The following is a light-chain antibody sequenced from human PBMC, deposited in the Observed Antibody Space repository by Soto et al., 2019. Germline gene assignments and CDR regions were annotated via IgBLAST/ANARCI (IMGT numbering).Light chain of an antibody. CDR2: GAS. J-gene: IGKJ3*01. CDR1: QSISSN. V-gene: IGKV3-15*01. CDR3: QQYDSWPPLFT. Sequence: EIVMTQSPATLSVSPGERATLSCRASQSISSNLAWYLQRPGQAPRLLVYGASTRATGIPARFSGSGSGTEFTLTISSLQSEDFAVYYCQQYDSWPPLFTFGPGTKVDLK.